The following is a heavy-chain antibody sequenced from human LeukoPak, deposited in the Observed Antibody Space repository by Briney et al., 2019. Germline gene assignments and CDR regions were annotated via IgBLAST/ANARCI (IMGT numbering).Heavy chain of an antibody. V-gene: IGHV3-33*01. CDR1: GFTFSSYG. Sequence: GGSLRLSCAASGFTFSSYGMHRVRQAPGKGLEWVAVIWYDGSNKYYADSVKGRFTISRDNSKNTLYLQMNSLRAEDTAVYYCARPDAYCSSTSCYLRHWGQGTLVTVSS. D-gene: IGHD2-2*01. CDR3: ARPDAYCSSTSCYLRH. J-gene: IGHJ4*02. CDR2: IWYDGSNK.